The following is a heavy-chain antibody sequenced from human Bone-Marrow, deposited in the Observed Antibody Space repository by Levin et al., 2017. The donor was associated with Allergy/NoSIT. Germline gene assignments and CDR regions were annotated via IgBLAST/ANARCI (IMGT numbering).Heavy chain of an antibody. Sequence: PGGSLRLSCTVSGGSISSYYWSWIRQPPGKGLEWIGYIYYSGSTNYNPSLKSRVTISVDTSKNQFSLKLSSVTAADTAVYYCARGTWYYDFWSGQNYNWFDPWGQGTLVTVSS. J-gene: IGHJ5*02. D-gene: IGHD3-3*01. CDR3: ARGTWYYDFWSGQNYNWFDP. CDR2: IYYSGST. V-gene: IGHV4-59*01. CDR1: GGSISSYY.